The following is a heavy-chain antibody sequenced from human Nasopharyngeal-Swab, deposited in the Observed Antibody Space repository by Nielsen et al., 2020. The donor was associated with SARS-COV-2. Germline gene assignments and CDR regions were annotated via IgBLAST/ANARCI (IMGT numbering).Heavy chain of an antibody. CDR2: IKQDGSEK. J-gene: IGHJ4*02. Sequence: WIRQPPGKGLEWVANIKQDGSEKYYVDSVKGRFTISRDSAKNSLFLQMNSLRAEDTAVYFCASGRWFDYWGQGTLVTVSS. V-gene: IGHV3-7*01. D-gene: IGHD4-23*01. CDR3: ASGRWFDY.